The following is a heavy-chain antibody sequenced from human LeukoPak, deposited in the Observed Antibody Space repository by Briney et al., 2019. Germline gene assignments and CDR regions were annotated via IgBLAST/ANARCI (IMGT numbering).Heavy chain of an antibody. V-gene: IGHV4-4*02. CDR2: VELSGRT. J-gene: IGHJ4*02. CDR3: AREGGPYRPLDH. Sequence: PSETLSLTCGVSVGSISSGNWWTWVRQPPGEGLEWIGEVELSGRTNYNPSLESRVTISVDMSANHISLKLTSVTAADTAVYYCAREGGPYRPLDHSGQGTLVTVSS. CDR1: VGSISSGNW.